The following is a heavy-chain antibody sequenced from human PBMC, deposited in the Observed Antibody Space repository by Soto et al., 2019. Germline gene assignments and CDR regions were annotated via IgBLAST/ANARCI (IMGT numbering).Heavy chain of an antibody. CDR2: IYWNDDK. D-gene: IGHD3-22*01. CDR3: AHSSSYYYDSSGYYFVNWFDP. J-gene: IGHJ5*02. Sequence: QITLKESGPTLVKPTQTLTLTCTFSGFSLSTSGVGVGWIRQPPGKALEWLALIYWNDDKRYSPSLKSRLTITKDTSKNQVALTMTNMDPVDTATYYCAHSSSYYYDSSGYYFVNWFDPWGQGTLVTVSS. V-gene: IGHV2-5*01. CDR1: GFSLSTSGVG.